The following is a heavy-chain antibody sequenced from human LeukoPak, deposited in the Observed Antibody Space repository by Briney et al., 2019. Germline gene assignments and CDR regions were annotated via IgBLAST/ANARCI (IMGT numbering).Heavy chain of an antibody. CDR2: IYYSGST. D-gene: IGHD3-3*01. J-gene: IGHJ4*02. CDR3: ARDGLEWSTFDY. Sequence: PSETLSLTCTVSGGSISSSSYYWGWIRQPPGKGLEWIGSIYYSGSTYYNPSLKSRVTISVDTSKNQFSLKLSSVTAADTAVYYCARDGLEWSTFDYWGQGTLVTVSS. CDR1: GGSISSSSYY. V-gene: IGHV4-39*07.